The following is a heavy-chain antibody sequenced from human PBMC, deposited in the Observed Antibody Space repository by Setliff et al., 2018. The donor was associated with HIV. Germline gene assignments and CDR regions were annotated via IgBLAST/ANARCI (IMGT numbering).Heavy chain of an antibody. J-gene: IGHJ3*02. CDR3: ARVSSFNKIIREAFDI. CDR2: INPNRGDT. D-gene: IGHD3-10*01. V-gene: IGHV1-2*06. Sequence: ASVKVSCKASGYTFTGYFIHWVRQAPGQGLEWMGQINPNRGDTKSHHKFADRLIMSRDTSLTTVYMELTILRSDDTAVYYCARVSSFNKIIREAFDIWGQGTLVTVSS. CDR1: GYTFTGYF.